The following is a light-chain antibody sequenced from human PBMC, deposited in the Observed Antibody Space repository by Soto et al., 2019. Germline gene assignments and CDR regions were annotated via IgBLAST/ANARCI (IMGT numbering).Light chain of an antibody. CDR2: GAS. Sequence: EIVLTQSPATLSVSPGERATPSCRASQSVSSNLACYQQKPGQAPRLLIYGASRRATGIPDRFSGSGSGTDFTLTISRLEPEDFAVYHCQQYGSSPRTFGQGTKVDIK. J-gene: IGKJ1*01. CDR3: QQYGSSPRT. CDR1: QSVSSN. V-gene: IGKV3-20*01.